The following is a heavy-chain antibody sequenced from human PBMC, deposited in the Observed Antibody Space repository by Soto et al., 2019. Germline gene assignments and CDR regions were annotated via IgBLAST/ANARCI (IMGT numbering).Heavy chain of an antibody. CDR2: IWYDGSNK. CDR1: GFTFSSYG. V-gene: IGHV3-33*01. CDR3: ARDGRGYAEVHSDAFDI. Sequence: QVQLVESGGGVVQPGWSLRLSCAASGFTFSSYGMHWVRQAPGKGLEWVAVIWYDGSNKYYADSVKGRFTISRDNSKNTLYLQMNSLRAEDTAVYYCARDGRGYAEVHSDAFDIWGQGTMVTVSS. D-gene: IGHD5-18*01. J-gene: IGHJ3*02.